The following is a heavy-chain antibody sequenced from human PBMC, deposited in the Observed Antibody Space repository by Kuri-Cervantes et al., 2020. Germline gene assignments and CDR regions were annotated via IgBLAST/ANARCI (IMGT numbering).Heavy chain of an antibody. V-gene: IGHV3-33*01. CDR3: ARGGYCSGGSCYQTAYYYYYMDV. CDR2: IWFDGTKI. CDR1: GFIFSSFD. J-gene: IGHJ6*03. Sequence: GESLKISCATSGFIFSSFDMHWVRQAPGKGLEWVSIIWFDGTKIYYADSVNGRFTISRDDSKSTLYLQMNSLRAEDTAVYYCARGGYCSGGSCYQTAYYYYYMDVWGKGTTVTVSS. D-gene: IGHD2-15*01.